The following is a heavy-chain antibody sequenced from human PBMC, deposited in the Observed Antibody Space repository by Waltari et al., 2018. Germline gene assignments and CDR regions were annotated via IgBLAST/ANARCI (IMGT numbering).Heavy chain of an antibody. CDR1: GGTFSSYA. Sequence: QVQLVQSGAEVKKPGSSVKVSCKASGGTFSSYAISWVRQAPGQGLEWMGGIIPIFGTANYAQKFQGRVTITADESTSTAYRELSSLRSEDTAVYYCARPGYSSGWPPLGYWGQGTLVTVSS. CDR3: ARPGYSSGWPPLGY. CDR2: IIPIFGTA. V-gene: IGHV1-69*13. D-gene: IGHD6-19*01. J-gene: IGHJ4*02.